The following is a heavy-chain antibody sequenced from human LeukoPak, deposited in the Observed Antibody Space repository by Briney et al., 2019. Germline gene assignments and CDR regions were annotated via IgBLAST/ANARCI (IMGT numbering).Heavy chain of an antibody. D-gene: IGHD3-3*01. CDR3: ARGRGGRYDFWSGHRYFDY. V-gene: IGHV4-34*01. CDR2: INHSGST. Sequence: PSETLSLTCAVYGGSFSGYYWSWIRQPPGKGLEWIGEINHSGSTNYNPSLKSRVTISVDTSKNQFSLKLSSATAADTAVYYCARGRGGRYDFWSGHRYFDYWGQGTLVTVSS. J-gene: IGHJ4*02. CDR1: GGSFSGYY.